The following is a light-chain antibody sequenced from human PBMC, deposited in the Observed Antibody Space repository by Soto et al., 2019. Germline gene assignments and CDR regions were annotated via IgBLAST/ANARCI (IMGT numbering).Light chain of an antibody. CDR3: QQYDERPPNLS. Sequence: EIVMTQSPATLSVSPGERATLSCRASQSVSTNLAWYQQKPGQAPRLLIYAASVRATGIPARFSGSGSGTEFTLTISSLQSEDFAVYYWQQYDERPPNLSVGGGTNVEIK. J-gene: IGKJ4*01. CDR2: AAS. CDR1: QSVSTN. V-gene: IGKV3-15*01.